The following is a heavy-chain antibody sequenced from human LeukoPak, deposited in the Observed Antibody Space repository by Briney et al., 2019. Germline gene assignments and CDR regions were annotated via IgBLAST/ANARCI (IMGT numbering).Heavy chain of an antibody. J-gene: IGHJ4*02. CDR1: GFTFSSYG. V-gene: IGHV3-30*18. CDR2: ISYDGSNK. D-gene: IGHD2-15*01. CDR3: AKDQRRYCSGGSCYDFDY. Sequence: GGSLRLSCAASGFTFSSYGMHWVRQAPGKGLEWVAVISYDGSNKYYADSVKGRFTISRDNPKNTLYLQMNSLRAEDTAVYYCAKDQRRYCSGGSCYDFDYWGQGTLVTVSS.